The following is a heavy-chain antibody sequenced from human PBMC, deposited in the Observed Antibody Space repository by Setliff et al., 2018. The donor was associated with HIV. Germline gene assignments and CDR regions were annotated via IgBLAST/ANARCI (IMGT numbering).Heavy chain of an antibody. CDR3: ARHSDSSSWPPGGYYHYMDV. CDR1: GGSISSSSYY. J-gene: IGHJ6*03. D-gene: IGHD6-13*01. Sequence: SETLSLTCTVSGGSISSSSYYWGWIRQPPGKGLELIGSIYYTGTTYYHPSLESRVTLSVDMSRNQFSLGLTSVTAADTGVYYCARHSDSSSWPPGGYYHYMDVWGKGTTVTVS. V-gene: IGHV4-39*01. CDR2: IYYTGTT.